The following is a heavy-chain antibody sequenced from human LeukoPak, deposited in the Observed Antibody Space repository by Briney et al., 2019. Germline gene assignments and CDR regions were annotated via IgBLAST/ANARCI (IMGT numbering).Heavy chain of an antibody. CDR1: GGSINYYY. Sequence: SETLSLTCTVSGGSINYYYWSWIRQPPGKGLEWIGEINHSGSTNYNPSLKSRVTISVDTSKNQFSLKLGSVTAADTAVYYCARGRSYSGYSTWGQGTLVTVSS. CDR2: INHSGST. D-gene: IGHD5-12*01. J-gene: IGHJ5*02. V-gene: IGHV4-34*01. CDR3: ARGRSYSGYST.